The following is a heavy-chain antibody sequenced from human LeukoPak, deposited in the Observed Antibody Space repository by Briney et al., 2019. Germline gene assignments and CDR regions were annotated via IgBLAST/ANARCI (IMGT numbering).Heavy chain of an antibody. CDR3: ARWECSSTSCYEFDY. Sequence: GGSLRLSCAASGFTFSSYWMSWVRQAPGKGLEWVANIKQDGSEKYYVDSVKGRFTISRDNAKNSLYLQMNSLRAEDTAVYYCARWECSSTSCYEFDYWGQGTLVTVSS. J-gene: IGHJ4*02. D-gene: IGHD2-2*01. CDR1: GFTFSSYW. CDR2: IKQDGSEK. V-gene: IGHV3-7*01.